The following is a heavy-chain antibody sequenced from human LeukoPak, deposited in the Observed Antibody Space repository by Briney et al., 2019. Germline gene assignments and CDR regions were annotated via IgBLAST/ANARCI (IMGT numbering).Heavy chain of an antibody. D-gene: IGHD6-19*01. CDR1: GDSISSRNW. CDR2: ISHGGIT. V-gene: IGHV4-4*02. J-gene: IGHJ4*02. Sequence: PSETLSLTCAVSGDSISSRNWWNWVRQSPGKGLDWVGEISHGGITKYNPSLKNRVTISKDNSWNEFSLKLNSVTAADTAVYYCARDPAVAGYLDCWGQGTLVTVSS. CDR3: ARDPAVAGYLDC.